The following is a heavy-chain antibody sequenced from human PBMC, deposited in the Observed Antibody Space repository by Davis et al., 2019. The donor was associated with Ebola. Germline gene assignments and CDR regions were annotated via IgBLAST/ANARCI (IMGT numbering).Heavy chain of an antibody. CDR3: VRDFPEVGGG. J-gene: IGHJ4*02. D-gene: IGHD3-10*01. CDR2: INPSDGTT. Sequence: ASVQVSCKASGYTFTTYFMHWVRQAPGQGPEWMGKINPSDGTTTYAPRFQVGVTMTRETSPKTVYMELRSLRFEDTAVYYCVRDFPEVGGGWGQGTLVTVSS. V-gene: IGHV1-46*01. CDR1: GYTFTTYF.